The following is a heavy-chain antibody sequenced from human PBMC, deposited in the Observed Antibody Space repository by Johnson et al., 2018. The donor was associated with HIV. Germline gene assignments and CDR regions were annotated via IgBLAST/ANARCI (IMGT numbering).Heavy chain of an antibody. V-gene: IGHV3-66*02. CDR1: SSNY. CDR3: AKANWNGDAFDI. Sequence: VQLVESGGGLVQPGGSLRLSCVGSSNYKSWVRQAPGKGLEWVSVIYSGGSTYYADSVKGRFTISRDNAKNSLYLQMNSLRAEDTALYYCAKANWNGDAFDIWGQGTMVTVSS. D-gene: IGHD1-1*01. J-gene: IGHJ3*02. CDR2: IYSGGST.